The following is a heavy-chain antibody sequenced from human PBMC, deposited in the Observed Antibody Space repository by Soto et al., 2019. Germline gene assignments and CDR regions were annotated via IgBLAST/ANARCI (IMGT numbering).Heavy chain of an antibody. CDR3: ARDLAARRGDWFDP. V-gene: IGHV4-4*07. Sequence: PEPLSLTCTVPCGSISSYYWSCNRQPAGKGLEWSGRIYTSGSTNYNPSLKSRVTMSVDTSKNQFSLKLSSVTAADTAVYYCARDLAARRGDWFDPWGLGTLVTVSS. CDR1: CGSISSYY. D-gene: IGHD6-6*01. CDR2: IYTSGST. J-gene: IGHJ5*02.